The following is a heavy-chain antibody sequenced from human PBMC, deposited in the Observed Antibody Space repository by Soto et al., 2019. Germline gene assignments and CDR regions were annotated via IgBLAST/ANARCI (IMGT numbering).Heavy chain of an antibody. J-gene: IGHJ4*02. CDR2: VYVDDSDT. CDR3: ARVRILSGLFRSFDY. CDR1: GYRFTIYW. Sequence: GESLKISCEDSGYRFTIYWIAWVRQMPGKGLEWMGIVYVDDSDTKYSPSFEGQVTISADKSLSSAYLQWTSLRASDTAMYYCARVRILSGLFRSFDYWGQGTQVTVSS. D-gene: IGHD3-10*01. V-gene: IGHV5-51*01.